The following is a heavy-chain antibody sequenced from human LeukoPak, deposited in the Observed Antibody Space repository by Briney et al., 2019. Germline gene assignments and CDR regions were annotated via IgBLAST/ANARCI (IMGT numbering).Heavy chain of an antibody. CDR1: GGSISSSSYY. D-gene: IGHD1-26*01. CDR2: IYYSGST. CDR3: ARLSYGSQLPYYYYMDG. J-gene: IGHJ6*03. Sequence: SETLSLTCTVSGGSISSSSYYWGWIRQPPGKGLEWIGSIYYSGSTYYNPSLKSRVTISVDTSKNQFSLKLSSVTAADTAVYYCARLSYGSQLPYYYYMDGWGKGTTGTVSS. V-gene: IGHV4-39*01.